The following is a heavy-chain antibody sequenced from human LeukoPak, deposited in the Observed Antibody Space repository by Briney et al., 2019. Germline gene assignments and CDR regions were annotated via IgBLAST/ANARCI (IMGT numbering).Heavy chain of an antibody. V-gene: IGHV1-8*01. Sequence: ASVKVSCKASGYTFTSYDINWVRQATGQGLEWMGWMNPNSGNTGYAQKFQGRVTMTRNTSISTAYMELSSLRSDDTAVYYCARDAATSSSTSNWFDPWGQGTLVTVSS. CDR1: GYTFTSYD. CDR3: ARDAATSSSTSNWFDP. D-gene: IGHD5/OR15-5a*01. CDR2: MNPNSGNT. J-gene: IGHJ5*02.